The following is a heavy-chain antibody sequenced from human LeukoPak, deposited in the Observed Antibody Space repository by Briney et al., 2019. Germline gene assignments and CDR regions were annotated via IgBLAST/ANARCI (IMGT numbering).Heavy chain of an antibody. CDR1: GYTFTSYG. D-gene: IGHD2-2*01. CDR3: VRAGGYCSSTSCYHSDY. Sequence: VASVKVSCKASGYTFTSYGISWARQAPGQGLEWMGWISAYNGNTNYAQKLQGRVTMTTDTSTSTAYMELRSLRSDDTAVYYCVRAGGYCSSTSCYHSDYWGQGTLVTVSS. CDR2: ISAYNGNT. V-gene: IGHV1-18*01. J-gene: IGHJ4*02.